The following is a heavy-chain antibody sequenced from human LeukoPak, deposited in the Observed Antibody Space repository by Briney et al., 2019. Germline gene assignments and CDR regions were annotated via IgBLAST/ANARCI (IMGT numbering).Heavy chain of an antibody. CDR3: ARDGNVLRFLERLSNSGYFDY. CDR1: GYTFTSYG. J-gene: IGHJ4*02. V-gene: IGHV1-18*01. D-gene: IGHD3-3*01. Sequence: GASVKVSCKASGYTFTSYGISWVRQAPGQGLEWMGWISAYNGNTNYAQKLQGRVTMTTDTSTSTAYMELRSLRSDDTAVYYCARDGNVLRFLERLSNSGYFDYWGQGTLVTVSS. CDR2: ISAYNGNT.